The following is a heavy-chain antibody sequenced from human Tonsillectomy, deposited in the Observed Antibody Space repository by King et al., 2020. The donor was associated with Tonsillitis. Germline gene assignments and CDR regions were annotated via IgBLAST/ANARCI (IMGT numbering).Heavy chain of an antibody. Sequence: VQLVESGGGVVQPGRSLRLSCAASGFPFSNYGLHWVRQAPGKGLEWVAMIWYDGSKRYYTDSVKGRFTISRDNSKNTLYLQMNSLRAEDTAVYYCARGGGGYDYEYYYYMDVWGKGTTVTVSS. CDR3: ARGGGGYDYEYYYYMDV. J-gene: IGHJ6*03. CDR1: GFPFSNYG. CDR2: IWYDGSKR. D-gene: IGHD5-12*01. V-gene: IGHV3-33*01.